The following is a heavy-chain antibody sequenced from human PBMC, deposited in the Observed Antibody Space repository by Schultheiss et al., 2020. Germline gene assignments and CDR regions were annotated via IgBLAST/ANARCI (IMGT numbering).Heavy chain of an antibody. J-gene: IGHJ4*02. CDR1: GGSISSSSYY. CDR2: IYYSGST. Sequence: SETLSLTCTVSGGSISSSSYYWVWSRQPPEKGREWIGSIYYSGSTYYNPSLKSRLTISVDTDKNKFSLKLSSVTVADTAVYYCSRVSGIYGSDCDYWGQGTLVTVSS. CDR3: SRVSGIYGSDCDY. D-gene: IGHD1-26*01. V-gene: IGHV4-39*01.